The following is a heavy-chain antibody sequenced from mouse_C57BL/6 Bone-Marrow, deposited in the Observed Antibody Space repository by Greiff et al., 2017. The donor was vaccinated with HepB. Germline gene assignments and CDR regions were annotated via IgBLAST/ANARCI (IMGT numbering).Heavy chain of an antibody. Sequence: QVQLKQPGAELVKPGASVKLSCKASGYTFTSYWMHWVKQRPGQGLEWIGMIHPNSGSTNYNEKFKSKATLTVDKSSSTAYMQLSSLTSEDSAVYYCARRRKLCPWTMDYWGQGTSVTVSS. D-gene: IGHD1-1*02. CDR1: GYTFTSYW. V-gene: IGHV1-64*01. CDR2: IHPNSGST. J-gene: IGHJ4*01. CDR3: ARRRKLCPWTMDY.